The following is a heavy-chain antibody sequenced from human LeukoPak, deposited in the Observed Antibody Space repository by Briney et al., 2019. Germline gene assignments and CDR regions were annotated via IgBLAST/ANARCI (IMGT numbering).Heavy chain of an antibody. Sequence: PGGSLRLSCAASGFTFSSYAMHWGRQAPGKGREYVSAISSNGGRTHYAHSVKGRFTISRDNSKNTLYLQMGSLRAEDMAVYYCARESFGIAAAGTLGYWGQGTLVTVSS. CDR2: ISSNGGRT. CDR1: GFTFSSYA. J-gene: IGHJ4*02. D-gene: IGHD6-13*01. CDR3: ARESFGIAAAGTLGY. V-gene: IGHV3-64*01.